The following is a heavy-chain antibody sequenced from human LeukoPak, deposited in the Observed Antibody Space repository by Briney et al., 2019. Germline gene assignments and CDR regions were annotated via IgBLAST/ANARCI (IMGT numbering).Heavy chain of an antibody. D-gene: IGHD1-1*01. CDR2: INHSGST. CDR3: ARPVPSRLGWFDP. CDR1: GFTVSSNY. J-gene: IGHJ5*02. Sequence: GSLRLSCAASGFTVSSNYMNWVRQPPGKGLEWIGEINHSGSTNYNPSLKSRVTISVDTSKNQFSLKLSSVTAADTAMYYCARPVPSRLGWFDPWGQGTLVTVSS. V-gene: IGHV4-34*01.